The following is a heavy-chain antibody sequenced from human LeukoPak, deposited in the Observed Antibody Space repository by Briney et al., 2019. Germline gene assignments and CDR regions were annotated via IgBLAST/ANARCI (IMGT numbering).Heavy chain of an antibody. Sequence: ASVKVSCKVSGYTLTELSMHWVRQALGKGLEWMGGFDPEDGETIYAQKFQGRVTMTEDTSTDTAYMELSSLRSEDTAVYYCARDIGDGYNQQYWGQGTLVTVSS. D-gene: IGHD5-24*01. CDR2: FDPEDGET. CDR1: GYTLTELS. V-gene: IGHV1-24*01. CDR3: ARDIGDGYNQQY. J-gene: IGHJ4*02.